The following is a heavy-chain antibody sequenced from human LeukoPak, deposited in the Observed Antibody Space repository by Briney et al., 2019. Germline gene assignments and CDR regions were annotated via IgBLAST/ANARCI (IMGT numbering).Heavy chain of an antibody. V-gene: IGHV3-11*04. CDR1: GGSISSSSYY. CDR2: ISSSGSTK. D-gene: IGHD2-2*01. Sequence: LSLTCTVSGGSISSSSYYWGWIRQAPGKGLEWVSYISSSGSTKYYADSVKGRFTISRDNAKNSLYLQMNSLRAEDTAVYYCARYDCSSTSCFSSDADAFDIWGQGTMVTVSS. J-gene: IGHJ3*02. CDR3: ARYDCSSTSCFSSDADAFDI.